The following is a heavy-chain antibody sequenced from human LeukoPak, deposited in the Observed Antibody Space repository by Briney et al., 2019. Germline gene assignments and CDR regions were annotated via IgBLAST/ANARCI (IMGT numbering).Heavy chain of an antibody. CDR2: INPNSGGT. D-gene: IGHD1-1*01. Sequence: ASVKVSCKASGGTFSSYAISWVRQAPGQGLEWMGWINPNSGGTNYAQKFQGRVTMTRDTSISTAYMELSRLRSDDTAVYYCARDVGTAGTDYWGQGTLVTVSS. V-gene: IGHV1-2*02. CDR3: ARDVGTAGTDY. CDR1: GGTFSSYA. J-gene: IGHJ4*02.